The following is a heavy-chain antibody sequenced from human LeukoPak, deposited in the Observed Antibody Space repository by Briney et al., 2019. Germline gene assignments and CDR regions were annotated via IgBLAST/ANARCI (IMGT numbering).Heavy chain of an antibody. CDR3: ARADCSSSTCYLRRSWFDP. CDR1: GFTLSNYD. D-gene: IGHD2-2*01. J-gene: IGHJ5*02. Sequence: PGGSLRLFCAASGFTLSNYDMNWVLQAPRKGLEWVSSISTSSRYIYYKDSVRGRFTISRDDAKNSLYLEMNSLRAEDTAVYYCARADCSSSTCYLRRSWFDPWGQGTLVTVSS. CDR2: ISTSSRYI. V-gene: IGHV3-21*01.